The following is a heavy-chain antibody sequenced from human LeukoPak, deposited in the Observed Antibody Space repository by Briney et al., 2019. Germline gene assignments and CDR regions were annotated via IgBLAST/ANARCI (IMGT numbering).Heavy chain of an antibody. V-gene: IGHV3-53*01. J-gene: IGHJ4*02. D-gene: IGHD3-3*01. Sequence: PGRSLRLSCAASGFTVSSNYMSWVRQAPGKGLEWVSVIDSGGSTYYADSVKGRFTISRDNSKNTLYLQMNSLRAEDTAVYYCARHFGVVSFDYWGQGTLVTVSS. CDR1: GFTVSSNY. CDR3: ARHFGVVSFDY. CDR2: IDSGGST.